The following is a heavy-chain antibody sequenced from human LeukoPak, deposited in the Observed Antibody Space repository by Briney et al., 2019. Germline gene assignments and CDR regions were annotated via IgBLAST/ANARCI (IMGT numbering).Heavy chain of an antibody. V-gene: IGHV3-30*02. Sequence: GGSLRLSCAASGFNFSTYGMHRVRQAPGKGLEWVTFMQYDGSEEYYADSVKGRFTISRDNSKNTLYLQMDSLRGEDTAVYYCAGKAAAYYFVYWGQGTLVTVSS. CDR1: GFNFSTYG. D-gene: IGHD2-2*01. CDR2: MQYDGSEE. J-gene: IGHJ4*02. CDR3: AGKAAAYYFVY.